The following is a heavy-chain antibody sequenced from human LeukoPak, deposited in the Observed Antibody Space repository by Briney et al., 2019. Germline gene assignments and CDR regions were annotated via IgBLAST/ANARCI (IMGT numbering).Heavy chain of an antibody. D-gene: IGHD1-7*01. CDR3: ARLGGETTRFDL. Sequence: GGSLRLSCAASGFTFRNYWMSWVRQAPGWGLDWVATIKQDGILKHYADSVKGRFTISRDNAENSLYLQVDSLRVDDTVVYYCARLGGETTRFDLWGQGALVTVSS. CDR2: IKQDGILK. CDR1: GFTFRNYW. J-gene: IGHJ5*02. V-gene: IGHV3-7*01.